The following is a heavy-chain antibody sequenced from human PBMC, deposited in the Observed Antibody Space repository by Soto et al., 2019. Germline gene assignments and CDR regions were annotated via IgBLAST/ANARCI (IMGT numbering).Heavy chain of an antibody. Sequence: QVQLVQSGAEVKKPGSSVKVSCKTSGGTFSTYSIVWVRQAPGEGLEWMGGIIPIFGTANYAQKFQDRVTITADKSTNKAFMELSSLKSEDTAMYYCASSSGNNYGVGTNYYFDYWGRGTLVTVSS. V-gene: IGHV1-69*06. J-gene: IGHJ4*02. CDR1: GGTFSTYS. CDR2: IIPIFGTA. CDR3: ASSSGNNYGVGTNYYFDY. D-gene: IGHD1-26*01.